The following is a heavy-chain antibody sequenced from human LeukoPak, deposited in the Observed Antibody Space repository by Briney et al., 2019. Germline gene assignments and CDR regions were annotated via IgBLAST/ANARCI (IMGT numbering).Heavy chain of an antibody. CDR3: ARGYGSGSYYNY. CDR1: SGSFSGYY. J-gene: IGHJ4*02. V-gene: IGHV4-34*01. Sequence: SETLSLTCAVYSGSFSGYYWSWIRQPPGKGLEWIGEINRGGSTNYNLSLKSRVTISVDTSKNQFSLKLTSVTAADTAVYYCARGYGSGSYYNYWGQGTLVTVSS. D-gene: IGHD3-10*01. CDR2: INRGGST.